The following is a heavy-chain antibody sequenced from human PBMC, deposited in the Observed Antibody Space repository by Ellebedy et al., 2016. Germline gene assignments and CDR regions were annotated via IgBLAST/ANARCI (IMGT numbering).Heavy chain of an antibody. CDR2: ISQSGDNT. CDR3: AKDFHYSSSCYHFDY. CDR1: GFTFSNYA. Sequence: GGSLRLSCAASGFTFSNYAMAWVRQAPGKGLEWVSSISQSGDNTFYADSVKGRFTISRDNPKNTLYLQMNSLRAEDTAVYYCAKDFHYSSSCYHFDYWGQGTLVTVSS. V-gene: IGHV3-23*01. J-gene: IGHJ4*02. D-gene: IGHD6-13*01.